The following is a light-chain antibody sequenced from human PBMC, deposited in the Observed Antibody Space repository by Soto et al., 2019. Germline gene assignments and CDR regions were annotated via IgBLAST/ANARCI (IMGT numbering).Light chain of an antibody. Sequence: EVVMTQSPATLSVSPGERATLSCRASQSVSSNLAWYQQKPGQAPRLLIHGASTRATGIPARLSGSGSGTEFTLTISSLQSEDFAVYYCHQYNDWPYTFGQGTKLEI. CDR3: HQYNDWPYT. V-gene: IGKV3-15*01. J-gene: IGKJ2*01. CDR2: GAS. CDR1: QSVSSN.